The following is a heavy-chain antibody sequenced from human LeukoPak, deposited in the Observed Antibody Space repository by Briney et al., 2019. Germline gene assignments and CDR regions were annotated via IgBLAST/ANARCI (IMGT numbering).Heavy chain of an antibody. J-gene: IGHJ3*02. V-gene: IGHV3-30*03. CDR2: ISYDGSNK. D-gene: IGHD5-18*01. CDR1: GFTFSSYG. CDR3: VFNLWIQSPHAFDI. Sequence: QAGGSLRLSCAASGFTFSSYGMHWVRQAPRKGLEWVAVISYDGSNKYYADSVQGRFTISRDNSKNTLYLQMNSLRAEDTAVYYCVFNLWIQSPHAFDIWGQGTMVTVSS.